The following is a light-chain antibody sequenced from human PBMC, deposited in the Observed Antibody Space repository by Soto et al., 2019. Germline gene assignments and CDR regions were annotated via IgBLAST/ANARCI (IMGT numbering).Light chain of an antibody. CDR3: QQGYSTPYT. J-gene: IGKJ2*01. Sequence: DIQMTQSPSSLSASVGDRVTITCRASQSISRYINWYQQKPGKAPKLLIYTASNLQSGVPSRFSGSGSGTDFTLTISSLQPEDFAHYYCQQGYSTPYTFGQGTKVEIK. V-gene: IGKV1-39*01. CDR2: TAS. CDR1: QSISRY.